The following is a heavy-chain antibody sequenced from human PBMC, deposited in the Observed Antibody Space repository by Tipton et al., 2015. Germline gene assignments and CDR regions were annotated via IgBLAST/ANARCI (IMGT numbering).Heavy chain of an antibody. CDR2: IFSGGST. CDR3: ARGQDENTLGEYYTH. J-gene: IGHJ1*01. CDR1: GDSANRGNYY. V-gene: IGHV4-61*01. Sequence: GLVKPSETLSHTCTVYGDSANRGNYYWSWIRQPPGKGLEWIGYIFSGGSTNSNPSVKSRVTIFLTSNKQFSLEMTSVTAADTAIYYCARGQDENTLGEYYTHWGQGTLVTVSS. D-gene: IGHD3-3*01.